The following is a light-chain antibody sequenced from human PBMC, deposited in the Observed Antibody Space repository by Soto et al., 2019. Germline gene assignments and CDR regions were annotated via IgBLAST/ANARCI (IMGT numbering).Light chain of an antibody. J-gene: IGKJ2*01. CDR2: AAS. CDR3: QHTYRTPYT. CDR1: QGLSSW. Sequence: DIQMTQSPSSVSASVGDRVTITCRASQGLSSWLAWYQQKPGKAPKLLIYAASSLQSGVPSRFSGSGYGTDFSLTIRSLQPEDFATYYCQHTYRTPYTFGQGTKVDIK. V-gene: IGKV1-12*01.